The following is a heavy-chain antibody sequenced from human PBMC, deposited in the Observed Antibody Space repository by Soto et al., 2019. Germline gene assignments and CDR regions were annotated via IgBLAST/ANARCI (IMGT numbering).Heavy chain of an antibody. D-gene: IGHD3-22*01. V-gene: IGHV3-23*01. CDR3: AKGDYYDSRGYYV. CDR1: GFTFSSYA. J-gene: IGHJ4*02. CDR2: ISGSGGST. Sequence: EVQLLESGGGLVQPGGSLRLSCAASGFTFSSYAMSWVRQSPGQGLEWVSAISGSGGSTYYADSVKGRFTSSRDNSKKPLYVQINSVGDEDTAGYYCAKGDYYDSRGYYVWGQGTLVTVS.